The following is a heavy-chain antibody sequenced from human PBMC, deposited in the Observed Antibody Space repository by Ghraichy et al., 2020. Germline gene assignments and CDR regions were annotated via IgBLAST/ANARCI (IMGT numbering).Heavy chain of an antibody. CDR3: AREGCSSTSKGDWFDP. CDR2: INPSGGST. CDR1: GYTFTSYY. Sequence: ASVKVSCKASGYTFTSYYMHWVRQAPGQGLEWMGIINPSGGSTSYAQKFQGRVTMTRDTSTSTVYMELSSLRSGDTAVYYCAREGCSSTSKGDWFDPWGQGTLVTVSS. D-gene: IGHD2-2*01. J-gene: IGHJ5*02. V-gene: IGHV1-46*01.